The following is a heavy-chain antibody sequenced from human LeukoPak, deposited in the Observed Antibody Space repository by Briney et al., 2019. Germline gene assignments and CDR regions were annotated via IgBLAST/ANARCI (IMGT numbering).Heavy chain of an antibody. J-gene: IGHJ4*02. CDR3: ASLNVSGDY. CDR1: GFTFSSYS. CDR2: LSSSSRNI. V-gene: IGHV3-48*02. Sequence: GVSLTLSGAASGFTFSSYSMKWVPQAPGKGRVWVFYLSSSSRNISYADSGKGRFTISSDKAKNSLYLQMNSLRDEDTAVYYCASLNVSGDYWGQGTMVTVSS. D-gene: IGHD3-16*01.